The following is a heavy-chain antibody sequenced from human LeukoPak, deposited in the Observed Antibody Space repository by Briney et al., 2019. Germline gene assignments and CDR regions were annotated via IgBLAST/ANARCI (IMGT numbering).Heavy chain of an antibody. CDR3: ARVAYVGNYFDY. CDR2: ITTHDGDT. J-gene: IGHJ4*02. CDR1: GYTFASYA. Sequence: SVQVSCKSSGYTFASYAIPGVRQAPGQGLEWMGWITTHDGDTNYAPNLQGRVTINTDTSTSTAYMALRSLRSHDTAVYYCARVAYVGNYFDYWGQGTLVTVSS. V-gene: IGHV1-18*01. D-gene: IGHD4-23*01.